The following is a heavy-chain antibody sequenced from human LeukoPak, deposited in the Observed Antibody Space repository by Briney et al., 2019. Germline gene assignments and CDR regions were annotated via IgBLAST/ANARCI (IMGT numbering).Heavy chain of an antibody. Sequence: GGSLRLSCAASGFTLSSYAIGCVRQAPGKGLGWVSSISGSGGSTYYADSVKGRFTISRDNSKNTLYLQMNSLRAEDTAVYYCAKAHYDSSGYYYCSFDYWGQGTLVTVSS. V-gene: IGHV3-23*01. CDR1: GFTLSSYA. CDR2: ISGSGGST. CDR3: AKAHYDSSGYYYCSFDY. D-gene: IGHD3-22*01. J-gene: IGHJ4*02.